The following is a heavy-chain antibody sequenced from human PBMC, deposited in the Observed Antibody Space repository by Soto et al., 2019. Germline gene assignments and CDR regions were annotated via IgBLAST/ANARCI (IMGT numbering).Heavy chain of an antibody. V-gene: IGHV1-18*04. CDR3: ARVVLEWLPSSGFDY. J-gene: IGHJ4*01. CDR2: ITAENGNT. Sequence: QIQLVQSGAEVKKPGASVTVSCKASGYSFTSYGLTWVRQAPGQGPAWLGWITAENGNTNYAQKFPGRSTMTTDTSANRASMELRGLTSDDTAVYYGARVVLEWLPSSGFDYWG. CDR1: GYSFTSYG. D-gene: IGHD5-12*01.